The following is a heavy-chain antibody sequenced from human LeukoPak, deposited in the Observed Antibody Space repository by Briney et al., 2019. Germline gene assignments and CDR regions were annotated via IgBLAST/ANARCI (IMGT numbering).Heavy chain of an antibody. Sequence: ASVKVSCKASGYTFTSYAMNWVRQAPGQGLEWMGWINTNTGNPTYAQGFTGRFVFSLDASVSTAYLQISSLKAEDTAVYYCARDGDILTGYFLDYWGQGTLVTVSS. CDR2: INTNTGNP. J-gene: IGHJ4*02. CDR1: GYTFTSYA. D-gene: IGHD3-9*01. V-gene: IGHV7-4-1*02. CDR3: ARDGDILTGYFLDY.